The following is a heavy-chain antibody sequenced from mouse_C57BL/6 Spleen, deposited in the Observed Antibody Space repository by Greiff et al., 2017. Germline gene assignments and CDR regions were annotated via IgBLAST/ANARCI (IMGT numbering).Heavy chain of an antibody. CDR2: INPSTGGT. V-gene: IGHV1-42*01. CDR3: ARWRAQAAWFAY. Sequence: VQLKESGPELVKPGASVKISCKASGYSFTGYYMNWVKQSPEKSLEWIGEINPSTGGTTYNQKFKAKATLTVDKSSSTAYMQLKSLTSEDSAVYYCARWRAQAAWFAYWGQGTLVTVSA. D-gene: IGHD3-2*02. J-gene: IGHJ3*01. CDR1: GYSFTGYY.